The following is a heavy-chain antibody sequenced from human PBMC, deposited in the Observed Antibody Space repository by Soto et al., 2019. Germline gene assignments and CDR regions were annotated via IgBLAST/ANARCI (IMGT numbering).Heavy chain of an antibody. Sequence: QVQLVESGGGVVQPGKSLRLSCAGSGFTFISYGMDWVRQAPGKGLEWVAVISYDGSNKYYADSVKGRFTISRDNSKNTLYLQMSRLRADDTAVYYCAKDRMGAGVRGYFDYWGQGTLVTVSS. CDR3: AKDRMGAGVRGYFDY. CDR1: GFTFISYG. CDR2: ISYDGSNK. D-gene: IGHD3-10*01. V-gene: IGHV3-30*18. J-gene: IGHJ4*02.